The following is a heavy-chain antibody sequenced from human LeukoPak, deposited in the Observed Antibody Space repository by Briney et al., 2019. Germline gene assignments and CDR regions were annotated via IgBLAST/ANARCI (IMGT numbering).Heavy chain of an antibody. CDR3: ARDRPLIWWSSSWYYFDY. D-gene: IGHD6-13*01. Sequence: GGSARLSCAASGFTFDDYGMSWLRQAPGKGLEWVSGINWNGGSTGYADSVKGRFTISRDNAKNSLYLQMNSLRAEDTALYYCARDRPLIWWSSSWYYFDYWGQGTLVTVSS. CDR1: GFTFDDYG. J-gene: IGHJ4*02. V-gene: IGHV3-20*04. CDR2: INWNGGST.